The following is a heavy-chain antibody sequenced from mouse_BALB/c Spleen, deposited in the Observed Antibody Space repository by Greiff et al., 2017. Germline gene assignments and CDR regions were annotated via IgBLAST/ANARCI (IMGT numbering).Heavy chain of an antibody. CDR2: IWAGGST. CDR3: ASPYGKGTY. J-gene: IGHJ3*01. CDR1: GFSLTSYG. V-gene: IGHV2-9*02. Sequence: VHLVESGPGLVAPSQSLSITCTVSGFSLTSYGVHWVRQPPGKGLEWLGVIWAGGSTNYNSALMSRLSISKDNSKSQVFLKMNSLQTDDTAMYYCASPYGKGTYWGQGTLVTVSA. D-gene: IGHD2-1*01.